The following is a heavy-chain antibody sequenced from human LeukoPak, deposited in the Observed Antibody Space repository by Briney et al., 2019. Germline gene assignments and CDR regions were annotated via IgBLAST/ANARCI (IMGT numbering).Heavy chain of an antibody. J-gene: IGHJ6*02. D-gene: IGHD5-18*01. CDR2: IYPGDSDT. Sequence: GEPLKISCKGSGYSFTSYWIGWVRQMPGKGLEWMGIIYPGDSDTRYSPSFQGQVTISADKSISTAYLQWSSLKASDTAMYYCARRGYSYEDYYYYGMDVWGQGTTVTVSS. CDR1: GYSFTSYW. V-gene: IGHV5-51*01. CDR3: ARRGYSYEDYYYYGMDV.